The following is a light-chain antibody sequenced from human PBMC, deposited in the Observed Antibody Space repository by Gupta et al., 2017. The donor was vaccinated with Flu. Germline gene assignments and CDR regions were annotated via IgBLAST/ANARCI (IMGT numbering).Light chain of an antibody. CDR1: QSVSEH. Sequence: NLSVSRGQRATLSCRASQSVSEHLAWYEPTAGRAPRLLTFRASTRATGLGPRFSGSESSTDCSLTISRQQSGGCGVYYFQQDNAWHPSITFGRGTKLEI. V-gene: IGKV3D-15*01. CDR2: RAS. CDR3: QQDNAWHPSIT. J-gene: IGKJ4*01.